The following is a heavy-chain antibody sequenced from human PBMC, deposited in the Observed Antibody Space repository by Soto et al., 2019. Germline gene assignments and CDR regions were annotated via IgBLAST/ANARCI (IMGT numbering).Heavy chain of an antibody. CDR1: GRSFLFYY. CDR3: ARGEACYGCKYGMDV. J-gene: IGHJ6*02. V-gene: IGHV4-34*01. Sequence: SENLYLTCAVHGRSFLFYYWDWIRQPPGKGLEWIGEVNHGGTSNYNPSLKSRAIISVDTSKNQFSLKLSSVTAADTAVYYCARGEACYGCKYGMDVWGQGTTVT. CDR2: VNHGGTS. D-gene: IGHD2-2*01.